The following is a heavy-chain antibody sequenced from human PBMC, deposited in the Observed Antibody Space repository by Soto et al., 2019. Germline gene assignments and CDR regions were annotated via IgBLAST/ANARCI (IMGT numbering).Heavy chain of an antibody. V-gene: IGHV1-46*01. D-gene: IGHD5-18*01. J-gene: IGHJ4*02. CDR1: GYTFTSYD. CDR2: INPSGGST. Sequence: ASVKVSCKAAGYTFTSYDMHWVRQAPGQGLEWMGIINPSGGSTSYAQKFQGRVTMTRDTSTSTVYMELSSLRSEDTAVYYCARDSMGDTAIANFAYWGQGTLVTVSS. CDR3: ARDSMGDTAIANFAY.